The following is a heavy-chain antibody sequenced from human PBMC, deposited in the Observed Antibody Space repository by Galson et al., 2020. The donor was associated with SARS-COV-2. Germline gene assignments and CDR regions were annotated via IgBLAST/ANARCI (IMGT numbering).Heavy chain of an antibody. CDR1: GFTFSSYA. CDR2: ISSNGGST. Sequence: GESLKISCSASGFTFSSYAMHWVRQAPGKGLEYVSAISSNGGSTYYADSVKGRFTISRDNSKNTLYLQMSSLRAEDTAVYYCRTGGIVATIGSQWDYYYGMDVWGQGTTVTVSS. V-gene: IGHV3-64D*08. CDR3: RTGGIVATIGSQWDYYYGMDV. J-gene: IGHJ6*02. D-gene: IGHD5-12*01.